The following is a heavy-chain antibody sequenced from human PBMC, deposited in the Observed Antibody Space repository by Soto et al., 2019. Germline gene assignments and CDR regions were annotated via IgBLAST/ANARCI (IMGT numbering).Heavy chain of an antibody. J-gene: IGHJ4*02. CDR2: ISSSSTT. CDR1: GFTFSSHN. V-gene: IGHV3-48*02. D-gene: IGHD2-15*01. Sequence: EVQLVESGGGLVQPGGSLRLSCAASGFTFSSHNMNWVRQAPGKGLEWVSYISSSSTTYYADSVKGRFTISRDNAKNSLYLQMNSLRDEDTAVYYCARDLEVVAATATLDNWGQGTLVTVSS. CDR3: ARDLEVVAATATLDN.